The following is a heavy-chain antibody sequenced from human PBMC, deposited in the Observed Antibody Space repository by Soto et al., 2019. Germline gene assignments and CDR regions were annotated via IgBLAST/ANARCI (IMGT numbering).Heavy chain of an antibody. CDR1: GFTVSSNY. CDR2: ISGHGGST. Sequence: PGGSLRLSCAASGFTVSSNYMSWVRQAPGKGLEWVSGISGHGGSTYYADSVKGRFTISRDNPKNKMFLEMKTLRVEDTAVYYCAKFTSWRVSPDSCFESWGLGALVRVSS. CDR3: AKFTSWRVSPDSCFES. D-gene: IGHD3-22*01. V-gene: IGHV3-23*01. J-gene: IGHJ4*02.